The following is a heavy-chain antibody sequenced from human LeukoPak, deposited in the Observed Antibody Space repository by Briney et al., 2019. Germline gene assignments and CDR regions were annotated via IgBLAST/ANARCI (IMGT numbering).Heavy chain of an antibody. D-gene: IGHD3-22*01. J-gene: IGHJ4*02. CDR1: GFTFSSYW. V-gene: IGHV3-7*01. CDR2: IKEDGSEK. Sequence: SGGSLRLSCAASGFTFSSYWMSWVRQAPGKGLEWVANIKEDGSEKYYVDSVKGRFTISRDNGKNSLYLQMNSLRAEDTAVYYCARTLAARHTSGYIDYWRQGTLVTVCS. CDR3: ARTLAARHTSGYIDY.